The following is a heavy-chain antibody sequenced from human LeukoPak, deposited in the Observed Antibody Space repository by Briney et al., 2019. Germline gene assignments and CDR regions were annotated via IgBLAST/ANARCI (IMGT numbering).Heavy chain of an antibody. CDR2: INPNSGGT. CDR3: ASELTTVTTGIFDY. J-gene: IGHJ4*02. CDR1: GYTFTGYY. D-gene: IGHD4-17*01. Sequence: ASVKVSCKASGYTFTGYYMHWVRQAPGQGLEWMGWINPNSGGTNYAQKFQGRVTMTRDTSISTAYMELSRLRSDDTAVYYCASELTTVTTGIFDYWGQGTLVTVSS. V-gene: IGHV1-2*02.